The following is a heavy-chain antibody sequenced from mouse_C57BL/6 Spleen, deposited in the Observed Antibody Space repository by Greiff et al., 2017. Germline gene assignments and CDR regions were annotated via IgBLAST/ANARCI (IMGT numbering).Heavy chain of an antibody. CDR3: ARHGSSFFDY. V-gene: IGHV1-82*01. D-gene: IGHD1-1*01. Sequence: VQLQQSGPELVKPGASVKISCKASGYAFSSSWMNWVKQRPGKGLEWIGRIYPGDGDTNYNGKFKGKATLTADKSSSTAYMQLSSLTSEDSAVYFCARHGSSFFDYWGQGTTLTVSS. CDR2: IYPGDGDT. J-gene: IGHJ2*01. CDR1: GYAFSSSW.